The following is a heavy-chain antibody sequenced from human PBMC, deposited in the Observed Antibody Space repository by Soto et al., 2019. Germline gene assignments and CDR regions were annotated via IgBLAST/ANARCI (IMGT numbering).Heavy chain of an antibody. CDR1: GFTFSSYA. CDR2: ISGSGGST. CDR3: AKDFFGDYYDSSGPFDY. V-gene: IGHV3-23*01. Sequence: LRLSCAASGFTFSSYAMSWVRQAPGKGLEWVSAISGSGGSTYYADSVKGRFTISRDNSKNTLYLQMNSLRAEDTAVYYCAKDFFGDYYDSSGPFDYWGQGTLVTVSS. J-gene: IGHJ4*02. D-gene: IGHD3-22*01.